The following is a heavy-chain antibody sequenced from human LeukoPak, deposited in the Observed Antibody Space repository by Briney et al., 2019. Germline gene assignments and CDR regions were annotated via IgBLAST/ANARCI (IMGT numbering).Heavy chain of an antibody. D-gene: IGHD6-13*01. CDR2: ISGGGDST. CDR1: GFTFSSYA. Sequence: GGSLRLSCAASGFTFSSYAVSWVRQAPGKGLEWVSAISGGGDSTYFADSVKGRFTISRDNSKNTLYLQMNTLGAEDTAVYYCAKGSSSWYPFDYWGQGTLVTVSS. CDR3: AKGSSSWYPFDY. J-gene: IGHJ4*02. V-gene: IGHV3-23*01.